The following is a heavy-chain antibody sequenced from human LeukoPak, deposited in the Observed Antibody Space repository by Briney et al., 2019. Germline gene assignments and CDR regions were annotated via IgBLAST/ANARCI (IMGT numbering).Heavy chain of an antibody. Sequence: GGSLRLSCAASGFTFSSYGMHWVRQAPGKGLEWVAFIRYDGRNKYYADSVKGRFNISRDNSKSTLYLQMNSLRAEDTAVYYCAKDIDYGDYWGQGTLVTVSS. CDR3: AKDIDYGDY. D-gene: IGHD2-15*01. V-gene: IGHV3-30*02. CDR2: IRYDGRNK. J-gene: IGHJ4*02. CDR1: GFTFSSYG.